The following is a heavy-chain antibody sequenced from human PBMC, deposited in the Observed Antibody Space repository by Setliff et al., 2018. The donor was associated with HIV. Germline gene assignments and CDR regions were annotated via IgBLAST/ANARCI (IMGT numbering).Heavy chain of an antibody. CDR2: ISGSGIST. J-gene: IGHJ6*03. Sequence: GGSLRLSCAASGFTFSSYASGWVRQAPGKGLAWVSGISGSGISTYNADSVKGRFTISRDNSNNTLYLQMNSLRAEDTAVYYCAKSGYCGSSTCRNYFYYMDVWGKGTTVTVSS. V-gene: IGHV3-23*01. CDR1: GFTFSSYA. CDR3: AKSGYCGSSTCRNYFYYMDV. D-gene: IGHD2-2*01.